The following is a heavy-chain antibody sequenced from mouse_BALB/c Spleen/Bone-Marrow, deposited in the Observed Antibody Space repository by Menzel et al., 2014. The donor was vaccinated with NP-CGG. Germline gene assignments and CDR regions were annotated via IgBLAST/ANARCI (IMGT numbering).Heavy chain of an antibody. CDR3: ARKRYGSSYDWFAY. CDR2: INPNNGGT. J-gene: IGHJ3*01. V-gene: IGHV1-18*01. Sequence: EVKLMVSGPELGKPGPSVKISCKTSVYTFTEHTRHWVKQSHGKSPEWIVGINPNNGGTSFNQKFKCKATLTVDKSSSTVYMELRSLTSDDSAVYYCARKRYGSSYDWFAYWGQGTLVTVSA. D-gene: IGHD1-1*01. CDR1: VYTFTEHT.